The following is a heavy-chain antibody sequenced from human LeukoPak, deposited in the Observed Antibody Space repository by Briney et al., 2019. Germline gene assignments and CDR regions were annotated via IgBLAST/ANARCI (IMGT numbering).Heavy chain of an antibody. CDR3: ARNYGYTYGFDY. CDR1: GSTLSTYW. CDR2: IKQDGSEK. D-gene: IGHD5-18*01. J-gene: IGHJ4*02. Sequence: GGSLRLSCAASGSTLSTYWMSWVRQAPGKGLEWVANIKQDGSEKIHVDSVKGRFTISRDNAKNSLYLQMNSLRAEDTAVYYCARNYGYTYGFDYWGQGTLVTVSS. V-gene: IGHV3-7*05.